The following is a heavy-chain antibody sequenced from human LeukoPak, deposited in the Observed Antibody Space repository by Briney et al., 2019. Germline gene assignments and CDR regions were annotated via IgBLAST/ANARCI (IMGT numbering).Heavy chain of an antibody. Sequence: SETLSLTCTVSGGSISSYYWSWIRQPPGKGLEWIGYIYYSGSTNYNPSLKSRVTISVDTSKNQFSLKLSSVTAADTAVYYCARLGSITYYGMDVWGQGTTVTVSS. CDR2: IYYSGST. CDR1: GGSISSYY. V-gene: IGHV4-59*08. J-gene: IGHJ6*02. CDR3: ARLGSITYYGMDV. D-gene: IGHD6-13*01.